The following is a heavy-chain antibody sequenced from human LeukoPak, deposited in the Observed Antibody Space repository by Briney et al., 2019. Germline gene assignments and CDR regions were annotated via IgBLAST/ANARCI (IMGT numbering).Heavy chain of an antibody. CDR1: GFPFNAYW. J-gene: IGHJ4*02. CDR3: AREGGYDILTGYSYYFDY. D-gene: IGHD3-9*01. V-gene: IGHV3-53*01. Sequence: PGGSLRLSCAASGFPFNAYWMTWVRQAPGKGLEWVSVIYSGGSTYYADSVKGRFTISRDNSKNTLYLQMNSLRAEDTAVYYCAREGGYDILTGYSYYFDYWGQGTLVTVSS. CDR2: IYSGGST.